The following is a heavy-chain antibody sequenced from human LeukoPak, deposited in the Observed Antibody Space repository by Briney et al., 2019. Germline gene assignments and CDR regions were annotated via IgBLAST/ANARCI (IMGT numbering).Heavy chain of an antibody. CDR1: GFTFSSYG. Sequence: GGSLRLSCAASGFTFSSYGMHWVRQAPGKGLEWVAFIRYDGSNKYYADSVKGRFTISRDNSKNTLYLQMNSLGAEDTAVYYCAKDWGPSGSYYNGNYWGQGTLVTVSS. D-gene: IGHD3-10*01. CDR3: AKDWGPSGSYYNGNY. CDR2: IRYDGSNK. V-gene: IGHV3-30*02. J-gene: IGHJ4*02.